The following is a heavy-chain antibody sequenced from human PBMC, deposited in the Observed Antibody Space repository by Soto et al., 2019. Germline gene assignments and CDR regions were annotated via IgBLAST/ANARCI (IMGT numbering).Heavy chain of an antibody. Sequence: QVQLVQSGAEVKKPGASVKVSCKASGYTFTSYDINWVRQATGQGLEWMGWMNPHSGNTGYAQKFQGRVTMTRNTSISTAYMELSSLRSEDTAVYYCASEVSVYYDWVGDDAFDIWGQGTMVTVSS. J-gene: IGHJ3*02. V-gene: IGHV1-8*01. D-gene: IGHD3-22*01. CDR3: ASEVSVYYDWVGDDAFDI. CDR2: MNPHSGNT. CDR1: GYTFTSYD.